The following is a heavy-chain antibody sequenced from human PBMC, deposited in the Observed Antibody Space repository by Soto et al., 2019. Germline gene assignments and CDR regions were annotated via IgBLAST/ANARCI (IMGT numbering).Heavy chain of an antibody. Sequence: QVQLVESGGGVVQPGRSLRLSCAASGFTFSSYGMHWVRQAPGKGLEWVAVIWYDGSNKYYADSVKGRFTISRDNSKNTLYLQMNSLRAEDTAVYYCARDRRAARSLWFAFDIWGQGTMVTVSS. CDR1: GFTFSSYG. V-gene: IGHV3-33*01. CDR2: IWYDGSNK. J-gene: IGHJ3*02. D-gene: IGHD6-6*01. CDR3: ARDRRAARSLWFAFDI.